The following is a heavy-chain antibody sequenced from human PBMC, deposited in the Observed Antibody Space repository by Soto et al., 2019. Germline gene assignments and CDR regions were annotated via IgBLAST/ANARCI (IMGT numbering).Heavy chain of an antibody. V-gene: IGHV1-69*01. J-gene: IGHJ6*02. D-gene: IGHD2-2*01. CDR3: ARSHGSSSSLEIYYYYYYGMDV. CDR2: IIPIPGTA. Sequence: QVQLVQSGAEVKKPGSSVKVSCKASGGTFSSYAISWVRQAPGQGLEWMGGIIPIPGTANYAQKFQGRVTITADETTSIAYMEFSSLISEDTTVYYCARSHGSSSSLEIYYYYYYGMDVWGQGTTVTVSS. CDR1: GGTFSSYA.